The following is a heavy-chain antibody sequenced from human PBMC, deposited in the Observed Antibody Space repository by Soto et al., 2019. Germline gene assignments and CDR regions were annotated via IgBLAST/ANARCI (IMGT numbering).Heavy chain of an antibody. CDR3: ARASDPGYCSSTSCHTGGYYYYYMDV. CDR1: GYTFTSYG. V-gene: IGHV1-18*01. J-gene: IGHJ6*03. D-gene: IGHD2-2*01. CDR2: ISAYNGNT. Sequence: ASVKVSCKASGYTFTSYGISWVRQAPGQGLEWMGWISAYNGNTNYAQKLQGRVTMTTDTSTSTAYMELRSLRSDDTAVYYCARASDPGYCSSTSCHTGGYYYYYMDVWGKGTTVTVSS.